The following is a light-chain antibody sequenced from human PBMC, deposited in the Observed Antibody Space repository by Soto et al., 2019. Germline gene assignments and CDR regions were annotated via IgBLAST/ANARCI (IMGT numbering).Light chain of an antibody. CDR2: GAS. CDR3: QQYFNWPRT. Sequence: EIVMTQSPATLSVSPGERATLSCRASQSVSRQLAWYQQKPGQPPRLLIYGASARATNVPARFSGSGSGTEFTLTISSLQSEDFAVYYCQQYFNWPRTFGQGAKVEIK. CDR1: QSVSRQ. V-gene: IGKV3-15*01. J-gene: IGKJ1*01.